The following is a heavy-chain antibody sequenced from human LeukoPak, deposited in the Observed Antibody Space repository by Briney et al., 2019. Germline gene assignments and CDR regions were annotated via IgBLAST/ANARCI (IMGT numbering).Heavy chain of an antibody. J-gene: IGHJ3*02. CDR1: GFAFSSYS. D-gene: IGHD5-18*01. CDR3: ARVKTAMVTLGAFDI. CDR2: ISSSSYI. V-gene: IGHV3-21*01. Sequence: GGSLRLSCAASGFAFSSYSMNWVRQAPGKGLEWVSSISSSSYIYYADPVKGRFTISRDNAKNSLYLQMNSLRAEDTAVYYCARVKTAMVTLGAFDIWGQGTMVTVSS.